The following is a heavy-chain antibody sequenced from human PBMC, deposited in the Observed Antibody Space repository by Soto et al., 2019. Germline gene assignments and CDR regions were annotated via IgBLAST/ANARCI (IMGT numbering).Heavy chain of an antibody. CDR2: IIPMFPTA. Sequence: SVKVSCKASGGTFSSYAISWVRQAPGQGLEWVGGIIPMFPTADYAQRFQGRVTITADDSTTTVYMELSGLRSEDTAMYYCARDDATYCGGDCYRYFYYGMDVWGQGTTVTVSS. D-gene: IGHD2-21*02. V-gene: IGHV1-69*13. J-gene: IGHJ6*02. CDR1: GGTFSSYA. CDR3: ARDDATYCGGDCYRYFYYGMDV.